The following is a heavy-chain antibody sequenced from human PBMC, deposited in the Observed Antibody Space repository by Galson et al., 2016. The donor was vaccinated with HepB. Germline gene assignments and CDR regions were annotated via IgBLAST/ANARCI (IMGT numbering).Heavy chain of an antibody. D-gene: IGHD1-20*01. V-gene: IGHV3-23*01. CDR2: VSGSGGST. CDR3: AKAGYNSHERNNWFDS. Sequence: SLRLSCAASGFTFSSHAMHWVRQAPGKGLEWLSSVSGSGGSTCYADSVRGRFIISRDSSENTLYLQMNTLRGDDTALYYCAKAGYNSHERNNWFDSWGQGTLVTVSS. J-gene: IGHJ5*01. CDR1: GFTFSSHA.